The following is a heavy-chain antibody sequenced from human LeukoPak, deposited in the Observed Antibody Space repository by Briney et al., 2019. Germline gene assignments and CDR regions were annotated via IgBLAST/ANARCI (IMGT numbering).Heavy chain of an antibody. V-gene: IGHV3-23*01. CDR2: IRGNGGGT. D-gene: IGHD3-10*01. Sequence: GGSLRLSCAASGFTFSNYAMTWVRQAPGKGLEWVSGIRGNGGGTFYADSVKGRFTISRDNSENTLFLQMNSLRADDAAIYYCAKDQIGVLPDAFDIWGQGTMVSVSS. J-gene: IGHJ3*02. CDR1: GFTFSNYA. CDR3: AKDQIGVLPDAFDI.